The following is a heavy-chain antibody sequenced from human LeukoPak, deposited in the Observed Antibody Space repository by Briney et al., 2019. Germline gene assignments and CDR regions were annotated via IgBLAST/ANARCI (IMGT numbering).Heavy chain of an antibody. Sequence: PSETLSLTCTVSGGSVSSGSYYWSWIRQPPGKGLEWIGYIYYSGSTNYNPSLKSRVTISVDTSKNQFSLKLSSVTAADTAVYYCASDILTGSQDAFDIWGQGTMVTVSS. D-gene: IGHD3-9*01. V-gene: IGHV4-61*01. J-gene: IGHJ3*02. CDR1: GGSVSSGSYY. CDR3: ASDILTGSQDAFDI. CDR2: IYYSGST.